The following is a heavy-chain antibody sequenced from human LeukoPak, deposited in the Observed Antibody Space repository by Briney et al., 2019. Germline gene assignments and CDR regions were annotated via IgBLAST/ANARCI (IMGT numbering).Heavy chain of an antibody. CDR1: GYTFTSYD. Sequence: GASVKVSCKASGYTFTSYDINWVRQATGQGLEWMGRMNPNSGNTGYAQKFQGRVTITRNTSISTAYMELSSLRSEDTAVYYCARGSYSSGWYTSYYYYYMDVWGKGTTVTVSS. V-gene: IGHV1-8*03. CDR3: ARGSYSSGWYTSYYYYYMDV. J-gene: IGHJ6*03. D-gene: IGHD6-19*01. CDR2: MNPNSGNT.